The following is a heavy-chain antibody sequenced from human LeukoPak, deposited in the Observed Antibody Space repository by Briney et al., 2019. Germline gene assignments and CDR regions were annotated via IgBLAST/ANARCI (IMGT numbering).Heavy chain of an antibody. V-gene: IGHV3-30*02. J-gene: IGHJ4*02. Sequence: GGSLRLSCAASGFTFSNCGMHWVRQAPGKGLEWVAFIRHDGSNKYYADSVKGRFTISRDNAKNSLYLQMNSLRAEDTAVYYCARGSNYRSSISCHMNDWGQGTLVTVSS. CDR3: ARGSNYRSSISCHMND. CDR1: GFTFSNCG. D-gene: IGHD2-2*02. CDR2: IRHDGSNK.